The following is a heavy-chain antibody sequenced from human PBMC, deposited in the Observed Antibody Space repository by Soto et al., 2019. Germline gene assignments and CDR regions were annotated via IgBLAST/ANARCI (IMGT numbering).Heavy chain of an antibody. J-gene: IGHJ4*02. Sequence: SETLSLTCTVSGGSISDYYLSWIRQPPGKGLEWVGYIYYTGSTTYNPSLKSRLTLSVDTSKNQFSLKLRSVSAADTAVYYCARLGRWLQALDSWGQGTLVTVSS. D-gene: IGHD5-12*01. CDR3: ARLGRWLQALDS. CDR2: IYYTGST. CDR1: GGSISDYY. V-gene: IGHV4-59*08.